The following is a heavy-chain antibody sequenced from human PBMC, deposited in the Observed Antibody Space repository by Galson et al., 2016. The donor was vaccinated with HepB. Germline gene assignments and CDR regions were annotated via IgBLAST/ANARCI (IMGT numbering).Heavy chain of an antibody. CDR1: GFSFSDYY. V-gene: IGHV3-11*01. CDR3: ARDRSNYAGPYYGLDV. D-gene: IGHD4-11*01. Sequence: LRLSCAASGFSFSDYYMNWIRQAPGKGLEWVSYISSSGSAEKYADSVQGRFTISRDNAKNSMYLQMNSLRVEDTAVYYCARDRSNYAGPYYGLDVWGEGTTVTVSS. J-gene: IGHJ6*04. CDR2: ISSSGSAE.